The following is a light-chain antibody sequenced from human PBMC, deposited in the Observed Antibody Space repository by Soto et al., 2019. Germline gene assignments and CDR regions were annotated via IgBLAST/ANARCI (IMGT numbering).Light chain of an antibody. CDR1: QSVDSST. J-gene: IGKJ4*01. V-gene: IGKV3-20*01. CDR3: QHFDDSPT. Sequence: EGVLTQSLGTLSLSPGERATLSCRASQSVDSSTLAWYQQKPGQAPRLLISGASKRATGTPDRFSGSGSGTDFALNISRLEPEDFAVYYCQHFDDSPTFGGGTKVEIK. CDR2: GAS.